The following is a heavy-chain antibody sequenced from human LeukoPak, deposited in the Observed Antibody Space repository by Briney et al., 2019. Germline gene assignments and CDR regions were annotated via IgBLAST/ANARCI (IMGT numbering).Heavy chain of an antibody. V-gene: IGHV3-21*01. Sequence: PGGSLRLSCAASGFTFSSYAMSWVRQAPGKGLDWVSSISSDSTYIYYADSVKGRFTISRDNARNSLYLQMNSLRAEDTAVYYCARDYSGYSNYWGQGALVTVSS. CDR3: ARDYSGYSNY. D-gene: IGHD4-11*01. CDR1: GFTFSSYA. J-gene: IGHJ4*02. CDR2: ISSDSTYI.